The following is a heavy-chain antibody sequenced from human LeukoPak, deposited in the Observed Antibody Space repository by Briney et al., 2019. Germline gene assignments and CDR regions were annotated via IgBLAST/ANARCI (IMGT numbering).Heavy chain of an antibody. CDR3: AKRKDGYSLDP. CDR1: GFTVSSDY. J-gene: IGHJ5*02. D-gene: IGHD5-24*01. CDR2: IYAGGII. V-gene: IGHV3-53*05. Sequence: QPGGSLRLSCAASGFTVSSDYMSWVCRAPGKGLEWVSLIYAGGIIKYADSVKGRFTISRDNSKNTLYLQMNSLRVEDTAVYYCAKRKDGYSLDPWGQGTLVTVFS.